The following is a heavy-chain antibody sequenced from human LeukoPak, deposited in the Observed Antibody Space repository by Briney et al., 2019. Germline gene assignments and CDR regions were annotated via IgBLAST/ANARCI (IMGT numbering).Heavy chain of an antibody. CDR3: ATSMGLPTSLYYFDY. Sequence: TPSETLSLTCTVSGYSISSGYYWGWIRQPPGKGLEWIGSIYHSGITYYNPSLKSRVTISVDTSKNQFSLRLSSVTAADTAVYYCATSMGLPTSLYYFDYWGQGTLVTVSS. J-gene: IGHJ4*02. D-gene: IGHD5-12*01. V-gene: IGHV4-38-2*02. CDR2: IYHSGIT. CDR1: GYSISSGYY.